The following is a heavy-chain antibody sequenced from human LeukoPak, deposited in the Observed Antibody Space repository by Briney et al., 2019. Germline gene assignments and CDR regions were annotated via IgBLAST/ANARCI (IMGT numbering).Heavy chain of an antibody. Sequence: ASVKVSCKASGGTFSSYAISWVRQAPGQGLEWVGGIIPIFGTANYAQKFQGRVTITTDESTSTAYMELSSLRSEDTAVYYCARNPKEMATIINYFDYWGQGTLVTVSS. V-gene: IGHV1-69*05. CDR2: IIPIFGTA. D-gene: IGHD5-24*01. CDR1: GGTFSSYA. CDR3: ARNPKEMATIINYFDY. J-gene: IGHJ4*02.